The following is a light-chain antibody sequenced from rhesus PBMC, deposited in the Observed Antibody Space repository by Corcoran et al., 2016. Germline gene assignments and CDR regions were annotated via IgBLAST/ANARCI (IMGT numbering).Light chain of an antibody. Sequence: EIVMTQSPATLSLSPGERATLSCRASQSVFSSLDWYHQKPGQAPKLLIYGASTRATGIPDRFSGSGSGKDFTLTISSLEPEGVRVYYCQQDYSWPLTFGGGTKVEL. V-gene: IGKV3-42*01. CDR1: QSVFSS. CDR3: QQDYSWPLT. CDR2: GAS. J-gene: IGKJ4*01.